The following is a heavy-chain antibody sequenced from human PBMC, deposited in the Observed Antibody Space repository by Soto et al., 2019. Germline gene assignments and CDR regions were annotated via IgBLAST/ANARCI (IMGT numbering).Heavy chain of an antibody. D-gene: IGHD3-22*01. CDR3: ARSGVYFDSSGSDSRWFDP. J-gene: IGHJ5*02. CDR1: GYTFTRSG. CDR2: ISGYSGNT. V-gene: IGHV1-18*01. Sequence: ASVKVSFKASGYTFTRSGISWMRQAPGQGPEWMGWISGYSGNTHYAQKFQGRVTMTTDTSTSTAYMDLRSLRSDDTAVYYCARSGVYFDSSGSDSRWFDPWGQGTLVTVSS.